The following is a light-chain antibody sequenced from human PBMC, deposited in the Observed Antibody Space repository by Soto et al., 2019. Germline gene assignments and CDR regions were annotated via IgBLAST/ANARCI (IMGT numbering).Light chain of an antibody. CDR2: TDY. CDR3: ASWDDSLNGGV. V-gene: IGLV1-44*01. J-gene: IGLJ3*02. CDR1: SSNIGSNT. Sequence: QSVLTQPRSASGTPGQRVTISCSGSSSNIGSNTVNWYQQLPGTAPKLLIYTDYQRPSGVPDRFSGSKSGTSASLAISGLQSEDEADYYCASWDDSLNGGVFGGGTQLTVL.